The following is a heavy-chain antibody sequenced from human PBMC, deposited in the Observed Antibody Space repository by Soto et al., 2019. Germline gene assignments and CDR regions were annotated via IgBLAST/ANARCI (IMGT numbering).Heavy chain of an antibody. J-gene: IGHJ6*02. V-gene: IGHV1-18*01. Sequence: ASVKVSCKASGYTFTSYGISWVRQAPGQGLEWMGWISAYNGNTNYAQKLQGRVTMTTDTSTSTAYMELRSLRSDDTAVYYCAREQWLARDYYYYYGMDVWGQGTTVTVS. CDR3: AREQWLARDYYYYYGMDV. CDR2: ISAYNGNT. CDR1: GYTFTSYG. D-gene: IGHD6-19*01.